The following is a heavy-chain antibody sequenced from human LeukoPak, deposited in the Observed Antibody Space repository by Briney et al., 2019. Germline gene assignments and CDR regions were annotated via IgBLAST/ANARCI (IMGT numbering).Heavy chain of an antibody. Sequence: GGSLRLSCAASGFPFSSYAMNWVRQAPGKGLEWVSVIAGSDGFTQYADSVKGRFTISRDNSKNTLYLQMNSLRAEDTAVYYCAKRGIAVAGTSGYFDYWGQGTLVTVSS. J-gene: IGHJ4*02. CDR1: GFPFSSYA. CDR2: IAGSDGFT. V-gene: IGHV3-23*01. D-gene: IGHD6-19*01. CDR3: AKRGIAVAGTSGYFDY.